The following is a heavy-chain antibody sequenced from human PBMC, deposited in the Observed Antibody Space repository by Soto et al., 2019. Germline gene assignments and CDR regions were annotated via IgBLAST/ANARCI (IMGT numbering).Heavy chain of an antibody. CDR2: INPNSGGT. CDR1: GYTFTGYY. CDR3: ARGGPSSAVHFDY. D-gene: IGHD6-6*01. Sequence: AASVKVFCKASGYTFTGYYMHWVRQAPGQGLEWMGWINPNSGGTNYAQKFQGWVTMTRDTSISTAYMELSRLRSDDTAVYYCARGGPSSAVHFDYWGQGTLVTV. J-gene: IGHJ4*02. V-gene: IGHV1-2*04.